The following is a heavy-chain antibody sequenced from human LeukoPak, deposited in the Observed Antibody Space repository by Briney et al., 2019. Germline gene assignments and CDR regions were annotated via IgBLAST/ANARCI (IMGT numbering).Heavy chain of an antibody. CDR2: INHSSST. D-gene: IGHD3-22*01. J-gene: IGHJ6*03. V-gene: IGHV4-34*01. CDR3: ARAKNYFYDSSGYYPHYYYYYMDV. CDR1: GGSFSGYY. Sequence: SETLSLTCAVYGGSFSGYYWSWIRQPPGKGLEWIGEINHSSSTNYNPSLKSRVTISIDTSKNQFSLKLSSVTAADTAVYYCARAKNYFYDSSGYYPHYYYYYMDVWGKGTTVNVSS.